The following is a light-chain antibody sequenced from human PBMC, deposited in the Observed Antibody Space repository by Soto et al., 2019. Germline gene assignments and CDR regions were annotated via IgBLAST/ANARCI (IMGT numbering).Light chain of an antibody. Sequence: EIVMTQPPATLSVSPGERATLSCRASQSVSSNLAWYQQQPGQAPRLLISGASTRATGIPGRFSGSGSGTEFTLTISSLQSEDFAVYYCQQYNNWPPIFTFGPGTKVDIK. CDR3: QQYNNWPPIFT. CDR2: GAS. V-gene: IGKV3-15*01. J-gene: IGKJ3*01. CDR1: QSVSSN.